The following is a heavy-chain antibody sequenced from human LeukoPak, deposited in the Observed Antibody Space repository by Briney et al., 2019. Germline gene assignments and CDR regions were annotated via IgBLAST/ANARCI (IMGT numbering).Heavy chain of an antibody. D-gene: IGHD6-19*01. Sequence: SETLSLTCTVSGASISGYFWSWIRQPPGKGLEWIGYISSSGNTNYNPSLKSRVTISVDTSKNQFSLKLSSVTAADTAVYYCARSGSGIDWYFDLWGRGTLVTVSS. CDR1: GASISGYF. CDR2: ISSSGNT. CDR3: ARSGSGIDWYFDL. J-gene: IGHJ2*01. V-gene: IGHV4-59*01.